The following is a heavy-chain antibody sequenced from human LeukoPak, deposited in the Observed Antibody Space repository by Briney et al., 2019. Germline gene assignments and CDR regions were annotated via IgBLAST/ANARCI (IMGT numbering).Heavy chain of an antibody. Sequence: SQTLSLTCALSGDSVSSNSAAWNWIRQSPSRGLEWLGRTYYRSKWYNDYAVSVKSRITINPDTSKNQFSLQLNSVTPEDTAVYYCARDKGDDILTGYYTPSFDYWGQGTLVTVSS. V-gene: IGHV6-1*01. CDR2: TYYRSKWYN. CDR1: GDSVSSNSAA. CDR3: ARDKGDDILTGYYTPSFDY. J-gene: IGHJ4*02. D-gene: IGHD3-9*01.